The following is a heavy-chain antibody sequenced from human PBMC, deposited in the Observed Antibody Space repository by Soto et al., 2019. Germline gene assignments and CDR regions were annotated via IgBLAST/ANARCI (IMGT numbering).Heavy chain of an antibody. CDR3: ARDSSRGNV. J-gene: IGHJ6*02. CDR2: ISYDGRKK. D-gene: IGHD6-13*01. CDR1: GFTFSIYA. V-gene: IGHV3-30*04. Sequence: GGSLRLSCAASGFTFSIYAMQWVRQAPGKALEWVEIISYDGRKKENAEYVKGRFTISRDNSKKPMYLQMKTLRAEETAVYYCARDSSRGNVWGQGTTVTVS.